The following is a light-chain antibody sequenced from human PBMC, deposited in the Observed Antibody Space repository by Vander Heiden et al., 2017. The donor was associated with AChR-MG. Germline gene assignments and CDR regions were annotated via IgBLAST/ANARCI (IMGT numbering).Light chain of an antibody. Sequence: DTQMTQSPSTLSASVGDRVTITCRASQSIDNWLAWYQQKPGKAPNLLIYDASSLQSGVPSRFSGSGSGTEFTLTISSLQPDDFATYYCQQENTYPWTFGQRTKVEVK. V-gene: IGKV1-5*01. CDR3: QQENTYPWT. CDR1: QSIDNW. J-gene: IGKJ1*01. CDR2: DAS.